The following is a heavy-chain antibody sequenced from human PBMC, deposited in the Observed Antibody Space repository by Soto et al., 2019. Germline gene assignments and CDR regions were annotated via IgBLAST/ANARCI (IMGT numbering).Heavy chain of an antibody. Sequence: PGGSLRLSCAASGFTFSSYSMNWVRQAPGKGLEWVSSISSSSSYIYYADSVKGRFTISRDNAKNSLYLQMNSLRAEDTAVYYCARDREGVGAGLFWGQGTMVTVS. CDR2: ISSSSSYI. CDR1: GFTFSSYS. CDR3: ARDREGVGAGLF. V-gene: IGHV3-21*01. D-gene: IGHD1-26*01. J-gene: IGHJ3*01.